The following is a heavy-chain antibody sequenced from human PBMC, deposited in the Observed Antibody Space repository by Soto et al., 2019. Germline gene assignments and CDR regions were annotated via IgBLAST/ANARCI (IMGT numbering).Heavy chain of an antibody. CDR3: ARRPHCSGGICYYGLDN. CDR2: MNPDSGHA. D-gene: IGHD2-15*01. Sequence: QVQLVQSGAEVKKPGASVKVSSKASGYTFTNSDINWVRQAPGQGLEWMGWMNPDSGHAAYAQKFQGRVTLTTSTSTSTVYMEMRSLGSEDTAVYYCARRPHCSGGICYYGLDNWGQGTLVTVSS. J-gene: IGHJ4*02. CDR1: GYTFTNSD. V-gene: IGHV1-8*01.